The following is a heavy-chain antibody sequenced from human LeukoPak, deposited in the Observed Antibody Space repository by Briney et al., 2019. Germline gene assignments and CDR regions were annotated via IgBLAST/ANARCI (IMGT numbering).Heavy chain of an antibody. D-gene: IGHD6-13*01. CDR3: AKPAGYSSSWYDY. V-gene: IGHV3-23*01. CDR1: GFTFINYA. J-gene: IGHJ4*02. CDR2: ISGSGDTT. Sequence: TGGSLRLSCAASGFTFINYAMSWVRQAPGKGLEWVSGISGSGDTTYYADSVKGRFTISRDNSKNTLFLQMNSLRAEDTAVYYCAKPAGYSSSWYDYWGQGTLVTVSS.